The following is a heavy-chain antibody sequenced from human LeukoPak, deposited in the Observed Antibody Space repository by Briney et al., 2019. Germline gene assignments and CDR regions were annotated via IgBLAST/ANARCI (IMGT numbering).Heavy chain of an antibody. V-gene: IGHV4-34*01. CDR2: INHRGDT. CDR3: ARGPTISETGYFDY. D-gene: IGHD1-1*01. Sequence: PSETLSLTCAVYGGSSSAYYWSWLRQSPGKGLEWIAEINHRGDTNYNSSVKSRVTISVDTSKNQFSLKVSSLTAADTAVYYCARGPTISETGYFDYWGQGTLVTVSS. J-gene: IGHJ4*03. CDR1: GGSSSAYY.